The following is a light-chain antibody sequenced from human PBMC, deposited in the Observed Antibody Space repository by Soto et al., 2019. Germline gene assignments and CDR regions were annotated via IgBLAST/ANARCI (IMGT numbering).Light chain of an antibody. J-gene: IGKJ1*01. CDR3: EGEGSTPRT. Sequence: IVMTQSPDSLAVSLGERATIKCKASQSGLYRSNTKNYLAWYQQKPGQPPKLLIYWASTRESGIPDRLSGRGSCQEFTLVTSSLQAEDLAGEYCEGEGSTPRTFGQVNKVVIK. CDR1: QSGLYRSNTKNY. V-gene: IGKV4-1*01. CDR2: WAS.